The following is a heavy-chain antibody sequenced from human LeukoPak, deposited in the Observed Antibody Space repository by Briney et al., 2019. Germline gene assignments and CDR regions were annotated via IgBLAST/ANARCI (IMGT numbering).Heavy chain of an antibody. CDR3: ARRGYASDWYWFDP. D-gene: IGHD6-19*01. CDR2: IYPGDSDT. Sequence: GESLKISCKGSGYKFTSYWIAWVRQMPGKGRRGMGTIYPGDSDTRYSPSFQGQVTISVDKSINTAYLQWSSLKASDTAIYYCARRGYASDWYWFDPWGQGTLVTVSS. V-gene: IGHV5-51*01. CDR1: GYKFTSYW. J-gene: IGHJ5*02.